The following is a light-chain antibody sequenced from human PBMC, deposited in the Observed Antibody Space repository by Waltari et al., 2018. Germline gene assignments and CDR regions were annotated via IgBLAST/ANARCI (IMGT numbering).Light chain of an antibody. V-gene: IGKV1-33*01. CDR2: DAS. Sequence: DIQMTQSPSSLSASVGDSVTITCQASQDINNYLSWYQQKPGKAPKLLIYDASTLEPGVPSRFSGSGSGTDFTFTISSLQPEDIATYYCQQYDDLPRTFGQGTKLEIK. CDR3: QQYDDLPRT. J-gene: IGKJ2*01. CDR1: QDINNY.